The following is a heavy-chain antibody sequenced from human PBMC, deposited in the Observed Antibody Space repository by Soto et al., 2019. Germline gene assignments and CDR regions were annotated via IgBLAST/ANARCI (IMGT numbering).Heavy chain of an antibody. CDR3: ARDLSTYSSSWSRKWFDT. J-gene: IGHJ5*02. CDR2: TYYRSKWYN. V-gene: IGHV6-1*01. Sequence: PSPTLSLPCAISADSVSSNIAAWNWIRQSPSRGLEWLGRTYYRSKWYNDYAVSVKSRITINPDTSKNQFSLQLNSVTPEDTAVYYCARDLSTYSSSWSRKWFDTWGQGTLVTVSS. CDR1: ADSVSSNIAA. D-gene: IGHD6-13*01.